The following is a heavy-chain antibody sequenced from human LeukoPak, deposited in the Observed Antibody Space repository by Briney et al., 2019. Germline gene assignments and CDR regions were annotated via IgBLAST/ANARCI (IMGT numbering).Heavy chain of an antibody. D-gene: IGHD6-13*01. CDR2: ISGSGGST. J-gene: IGHJ4*02. V-gene: IGHV3-23*01. CDR3: AKAYEVKYSSGWYYFDY. CDR1: GFTFSSYW. Sequence: PGGSLRLSCAASGFTFSSYWMHWVRQAPGKGLEWVSAISGSGGSTYYADSVKGRFTISRDNSKNTLYLQMNSLRAEDTAVYYCAKAYEVKYSSGWYYFDYWGQGTLVTVSS.